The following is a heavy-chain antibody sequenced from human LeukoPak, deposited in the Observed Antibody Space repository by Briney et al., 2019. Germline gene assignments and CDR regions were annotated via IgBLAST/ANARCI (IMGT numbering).Heavy chain of an antibody. CDR1: SGSISTSNYY. Sequence: SETLSLTCTVSSGSISTSNYYWGWVRQPPGKALEWIGNIFYSGSTYYSPSLKSRVTISLDTSRNQFSLKLNSVTAADTAVYYCARVSSSWYQDWYFDLWGRGTLVTVSS. V-gene: IGHV4-39*07. CDR3: ARVSSSWYQDWYFDL. CDR2: IFYSGST. J-gene: IGHJ2*01. D-gene: IGHD6-13*01.